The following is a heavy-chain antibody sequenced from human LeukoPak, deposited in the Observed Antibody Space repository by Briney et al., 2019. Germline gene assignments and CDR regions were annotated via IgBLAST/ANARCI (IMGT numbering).Heavy chain of an antibody. D-gene: IGHD3-10*01. J-gene: IGHJ6*03. CDR1: GFTFSNYN. Sequence: GGSLRLSCAASGFTFSNYNINWVRQAPGKGLEWVSYISTSSSNIYYADSVKGRFTISRDNAKNSLYLQMNSLRAEDTAVYYCARFFSGSGSYSYYYYYMDVWGKGTTVTVSS. CDR3: ARFFSGSGSYSYYYYYMDV. CDR2: ISTSSSNI. V-gene: IGHV3-48*04.